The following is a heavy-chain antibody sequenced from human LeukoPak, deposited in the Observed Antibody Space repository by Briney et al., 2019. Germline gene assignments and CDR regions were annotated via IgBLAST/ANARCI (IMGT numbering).Heavy chain of an antibody. Sequence: GGSLRLSCAASGFTFSSYSMNWVRQAPGKGLEWVSSISSSSSYIYYADSVKGRFTISRDDARNSVSLQMNSLRADDTAVYYCARDVGYCSGGSCYRWFASWGQGTLVTVSS. D-gene: IGHD2-15*01. CDR2: ISSSSSYI. V-gene: IGHV3-21*01. J-gene: IGHJ5*01. CDR3: ARDVGYCSGGSCYRWFAS. CDR1: GFTFSSYS.